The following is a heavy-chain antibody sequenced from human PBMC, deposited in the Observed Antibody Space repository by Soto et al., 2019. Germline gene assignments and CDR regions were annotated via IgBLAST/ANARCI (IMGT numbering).Heavy chain of an antibody. Sequence: GGSLRLSCAASGFTFSSDGMHWVRQAPGKGLEWVAVISYDGSNKYYADSVKGRFTISRDNSKNTLYLQMNSLRAEDTAVYYCAKRGYGRYNWFDPWGQGTLVTVSS. V-gene: IGHV3-30*18. D-gene: IGHD5-18*01. CDR2: ISYDGSNK. CDR1: GFTFSSDG. CDR3: AKRGYGRYNWFDP. J-gene: IGHJ5*02.